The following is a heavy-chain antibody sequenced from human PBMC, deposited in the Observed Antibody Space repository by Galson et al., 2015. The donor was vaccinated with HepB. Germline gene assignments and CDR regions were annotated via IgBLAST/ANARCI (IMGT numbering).Heavy chain of an antibody. CDR2: ISSNGGST. J-gene: IGHJ4*02. V-gene: IGHV3-64D*06. CDR1: GFTFGSYA. CDR3: VKDSKGTNFDY. Sequence: SLRLSCAASGFTFGSYAMHWVRQAPGKGLEYVSAISSNGGSTYYADSVKGRFTISRDNSKNTLYLQMSSLRAEDTAVYYCVKDSKGTNFDYWGQGTLVTVSS. D-gene: IGHD2-2*01.